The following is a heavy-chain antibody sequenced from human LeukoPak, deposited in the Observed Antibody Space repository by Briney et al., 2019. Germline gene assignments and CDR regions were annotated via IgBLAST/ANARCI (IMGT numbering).Heavy chain of an antibody. V-gene: IGHV4-34*01. J-gene: IGHJ6*03. Sequence: SETLSLTCAVYGGSFSGYHRSWIRQPPGKGLEWIGEINHSGSTNYNPSLKSRVTISIDTSKNHFSPELSSVTAADTAVYYCARGGGAAAGHYYYYMDVWGKGTTVTVSS. CDR3: ARGGGAAAGHYYYYMDV. CDR2: INHSGST. D-gene: IGHD6-13*01. CDR1: GGSFSGYH.